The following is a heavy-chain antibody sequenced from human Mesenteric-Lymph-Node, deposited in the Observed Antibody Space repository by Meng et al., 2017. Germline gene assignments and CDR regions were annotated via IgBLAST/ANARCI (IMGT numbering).Heavy chain of an antibody. Sequence: GESLKISCAASGFTFSSYWMTWVRQAPGKGLEWVANINRDGSEKYYVDSVKGRFTISRDNAKNSLYLQMNSLRAEDTAVYYCAVIDILTGYFRLWGQGTLVTVSS. V-gene: IGHV3-7*01. D-gene: IGHD3-9*01. J-gene: IGHJ4*02. CDR1: GFTFSSYW. CDR2: INRDGSEK. CDR3: AVIDILTGYFRL.